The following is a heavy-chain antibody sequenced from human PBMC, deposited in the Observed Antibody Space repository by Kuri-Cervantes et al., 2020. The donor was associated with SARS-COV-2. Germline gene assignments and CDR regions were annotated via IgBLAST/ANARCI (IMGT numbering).Heavy chain of an antibody. D-gene: IGHD2-15*01. Sequence: GGSLRLSCEASGFILGSYGMTWVRQAPGRGLRWVSSISAGGGRTDYADSVKGRFTISRDNSKKMVFLQMDKLRDEDAALYYCARVVAAAGRLWFDPWGQGTPVTVSS. CDR2: ISAGGGRT. V-gene: IGHV3-23*01. CDR1: GFILGSYG. J-gene: IGHJ5*02. CDR3: ARVVAAAGRLWFDP.